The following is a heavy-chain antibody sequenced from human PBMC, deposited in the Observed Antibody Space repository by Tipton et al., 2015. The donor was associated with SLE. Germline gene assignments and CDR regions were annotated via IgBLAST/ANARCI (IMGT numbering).Heavy chain of an antibody. CDR3: ARRGGY. CDR2: IYTSGST. J-gene: IGHJ4*02. D-gene: IGHD3-16*01. V-gene: IGHV4-61*09. Sequence: TLSLTCTVSGGSISSSSYYWGWIRQPAGKGLEWIGYIYTSGSTNYNPSLKSRVTISVDTSKNQFSLKLSSVTAADTAVYYCARRGGYWGQGTLVTVSS. CDR1: GGSISSSSYY.